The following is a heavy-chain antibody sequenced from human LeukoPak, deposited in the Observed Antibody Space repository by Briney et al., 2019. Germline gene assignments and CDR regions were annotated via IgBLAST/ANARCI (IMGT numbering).Heavy chain of an antibody. Sequence: SETLSLTCTVSDGSISSYYWSWIRQPPGKGLEWIGYIYYSGSTNYNPSLKSRVTISVDTSKNQFSLKLSSVTAADTAVYYCARLDTGDLDYWGQGTLVTVSS. D-gene: IGHD7-27*01. CDR3: ARLDTGDLDY. CDR1: DGSISSYY. CDR2: IYYSGST. J-gene: IGHJ4*02. V-gene: IGHV4-59*01.